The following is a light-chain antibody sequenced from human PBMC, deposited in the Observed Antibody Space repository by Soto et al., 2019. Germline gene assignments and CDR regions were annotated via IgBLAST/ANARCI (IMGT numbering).Light chain of an antibody. Sequence: EIVLTQSPGTPALSLGEGATLSCRANETVNRNYLAWYHQKPGQPPRLLIYGVSSRATGVPDRFSGGGYGTEFTLTIVRLEPDDFGTYYCQQYIDSPRTLGQGTRVEVK. J-gene: IGKJ1*01. CDR3: QQYIDSPRT. V-gene: IGKV3-20*01. CDR1: ETVNRNY. CDR2: GVS.